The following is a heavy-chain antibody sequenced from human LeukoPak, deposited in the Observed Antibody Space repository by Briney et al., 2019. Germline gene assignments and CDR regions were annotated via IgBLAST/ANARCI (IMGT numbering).Heavy chain of an antibody. CDR1: GGSISSGGYY. J-gene: IGHJ3*02. CDR2: IYYSGST. D-gene: IGHD3-9*01. V-gene: IGHV4-31*03. Sequence: PSETLSLTCTVSGGSISSGGYYWSWIRQHPGKGLEWLGYIYYSGSTYYNPSLKSRVTISVDTSKNQFSLKLSSVTAADTAVYYCARDPLTDDAFDIWGQGTMVTVSS. CDR3: ARDPLTDDAFDI.